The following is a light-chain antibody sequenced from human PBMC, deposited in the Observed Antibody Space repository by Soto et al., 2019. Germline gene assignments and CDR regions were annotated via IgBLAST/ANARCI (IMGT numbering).Light chain of an antibody. V-gene: IGKV3-20*01. J-gene: IGKJ3*01. Sequence: EIVLTQSPGTLSLSPGERATLSCRASQTISSSYLAWYQQKPGQAPRLLIYAASTRATGITDRFSGSGSGTDFNLTINRLEPEDFAVYFCQQFGGSPIFTFGPGTKVDIK. CDR3: QQFGGSPIFT. CDR2: AAS. CDR1: QTISSSY.